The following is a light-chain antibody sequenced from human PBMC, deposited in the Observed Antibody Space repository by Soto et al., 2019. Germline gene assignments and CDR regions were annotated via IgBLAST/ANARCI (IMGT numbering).Light chain of an antibody. CDR2: DAS. CDR1: QSISSW. V-gene: IGKV1-5*01. J-gene: IGKJ1*01. Sequence: NKMTQSPSAVSASVGDRVTITCRASQSISSWLAWYQQKPGKAPKLLIYDASSLESGVPSRFSGSGSGTEFTLTISSLQPDDFATYYCQQYNSYSWTFGQRTMVDIK. CDR3: QQYNSYSWT.